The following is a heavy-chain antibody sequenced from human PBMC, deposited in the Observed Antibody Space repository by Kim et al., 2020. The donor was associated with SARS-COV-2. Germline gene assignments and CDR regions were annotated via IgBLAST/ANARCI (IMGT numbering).Heavy chain of an antibody. CDR2: INHSGST. CDR1: GGSFSGYY. CDR3: ARGGWWGWLGSSSYYGMDV. Sequence: SETLSLTCAVYGGSFSGYYWSWIRQPPGKGLEWIGEINHSGSTNYNPSLKSRVTISVDTSKNQFSLKLSSVTAADTAVYYCARGGWWGWLGSSSYYGMDV. V-gene: IGHV4-34*01. D-gene: IGHD6-19*01. J-gene: IGHJ6*01.